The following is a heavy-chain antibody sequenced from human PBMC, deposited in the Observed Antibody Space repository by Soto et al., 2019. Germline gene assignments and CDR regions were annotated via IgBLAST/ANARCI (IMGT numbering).Heavy chain of an antibody. D-gene: IGHD3-10*01. CDR2: IYYSGST. V-gene: IGHV4-59*01. CDR1: GCSISSYY. Sequence: SETQSLTSTFSGCSISSYYWSWIRQPPGKGLEWIGYIYYSGSTNYNPSLKSRVTISVDTSKNQFSLKLSSVTAADTAVYYCARLLFGAANWFDPWGQGTLVTVSS. J-gene: IGHJ5*02. CDR3: ARLLFGAANWFDP.